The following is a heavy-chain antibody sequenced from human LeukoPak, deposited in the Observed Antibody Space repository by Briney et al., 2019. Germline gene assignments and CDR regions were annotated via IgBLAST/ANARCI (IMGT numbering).Heavy chain of an antibody. Sequence: GGSLRLSCAASGFTLSSYWMHWVRQAPGKGRVWVSRINSDGSSTSYADSVKGRFTISRDNAKNTQYLQLKSLRAEDTAVYYCARLSYSGSYYYDVYDYWGQGTLVTVSS. CDR2: INSDGSST. D-gene: IGHD3-22*01. J-gene: IGHJ4*02. V-gene: IGHV3-74*01. CDR3: ARLSYSGSYYYDVYDY. CDR1: GFTLSSYW.